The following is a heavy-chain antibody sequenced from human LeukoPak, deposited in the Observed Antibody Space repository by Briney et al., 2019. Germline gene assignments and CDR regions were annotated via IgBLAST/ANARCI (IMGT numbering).Heavy chain of an antibody. V-gene: IGHV5-51*01. D-gene: IGHD3-3*01. Sequence: GESLKIPCKASVYSFAPYWIGWVRQMPGKGLEWVGIIYPRDSDTRYSPSFEGQVTISADKSISTAYLHWSSLKASDTAMYYCARRSGTYDPPDYWGQGTLVTVSS. CDR3: ARRSGTYDPPDY. J-gene: IGHJ4*02. CDR2: IYPRDSDT. CDR1: VYSFAPYW.